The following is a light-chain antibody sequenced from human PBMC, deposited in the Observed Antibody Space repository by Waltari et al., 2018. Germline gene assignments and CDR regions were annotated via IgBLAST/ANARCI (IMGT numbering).Light chain of an antibody. V-gene: IGKV3D-15*01. CDR1: QSVSST. CDR3: QQYYEWPLT. Sequence: EIVMTQSPATLSVSPGERATLSCRASQSVSSTLAGYQQKPGQPPSILIYGASTRATATPARVSGSGSGTEFTLAISSLQSEDFAVYYCQQYYEWPLTFGGGTKVEIK. CDR2: GAS. J-gene: IGKJ4*01.